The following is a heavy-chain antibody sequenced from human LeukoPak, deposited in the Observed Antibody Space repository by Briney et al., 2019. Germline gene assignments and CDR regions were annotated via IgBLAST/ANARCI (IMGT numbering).Heavy chain of an antibody. CDR1: GYTFTSYA. V-gene: IGHV1-3*01. D-gene: IGHD6-13*01. Sequence: AASVKVSCKASGYTFTSYAMHWVRQAPGQRLEWMGRINAGNGNTKYSQKFQGRVTITRDTSAGTAYMELSSLRSEDTAVYYCARVGYSSSWYGGNNWFDPWGQGTLVTVSS. CDR2: INAGNGNT. CDR3: ARVGYSSSWYGGNNWFDP. J-gene: IGHJ5*02.